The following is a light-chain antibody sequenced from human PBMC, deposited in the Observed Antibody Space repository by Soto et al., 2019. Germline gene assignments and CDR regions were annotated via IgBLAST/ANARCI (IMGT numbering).Light chain of an antibody. CDR1: QGVSAY. CDR3: QQSYKTPHT. J-gene: IGKJ2*01. Sequence: DIQMTQSPSSLSASVGDRATITCRASQGVSAYLLWYQQRQGTAPRLLIYAASNLVSGVPSRFSGSGSGTTFTLTISSLQPEYVATYYCQQSYKTPHTFGQGTKLETK. CDR2: AAS. V-gene: IGKV1-39*01.